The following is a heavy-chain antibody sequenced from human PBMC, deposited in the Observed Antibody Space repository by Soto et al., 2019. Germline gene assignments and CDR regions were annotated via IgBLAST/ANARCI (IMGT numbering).Heavy chain of an antibody. D-gene: IGHD3-10*01. J-gene: IGHJ6*02. CDR1: GFTFSSYG. V-gene: IGHV3-33*01. CDR3: AREVLVRGIKYHGMDV. Sequence: QVQLVESGGGVVQPGRSLSLSCAASGFTFSSYGIHWVGQAPGKGLGGVEVIWYDGSNKYYADSVKGRFTISRDNSKNTLYLQMNSLRAEDTAVYYCAREVLVRGIKYHGMDVWGQGTTVTVSS. CDR2: IWYDGSNK.